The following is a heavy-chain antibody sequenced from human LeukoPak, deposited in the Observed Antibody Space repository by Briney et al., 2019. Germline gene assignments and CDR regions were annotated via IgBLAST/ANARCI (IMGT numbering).Heavy chain of an antibody. CDR1: GFTFSSYS. J-gene: IGHJ4*02. V-gene: IGHV3-21*03. CDR2: ISSSSSYI. D-gene: IGHD3-22*01. CDR3: PTDPYYYDSSAYYPFVY. Sequence: GGSLRLSCAASGFTFSSYSMTWVRQAPGKGLEWVSSISSSSSYIYYADSVKGRFTISRDNAKNSLYLQMNSLRAEDTAVYYCPTDPYYYDSSAYYPFVYWGQGTLVTVSS.